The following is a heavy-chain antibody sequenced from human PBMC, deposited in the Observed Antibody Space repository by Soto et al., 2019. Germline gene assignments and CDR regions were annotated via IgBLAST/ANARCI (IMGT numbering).Heavy chain of an antibody. J-gene: IGHJ5*02. D-gene: IGHD3-10*01. Sequence: PSETLSLTCTVSGGSISSSSYYWGWIRQPPGEGLEWIGSIYYSGSTYYNPSLKSRVTISVDTSKNQFSLKLSSVTAADTAVYYCARHWRSMTMAMGCFDPWGQGTLVTVSS. CDR2: IYYSGST. V-gene: IGHV4-39*01. CDR1: GGSISSSSYY. CDR3: ARHWRSMTMAMGCFDP.